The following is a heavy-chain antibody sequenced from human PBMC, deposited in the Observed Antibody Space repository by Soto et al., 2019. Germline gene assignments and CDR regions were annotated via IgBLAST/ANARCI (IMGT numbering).Heavy chain of an antibody. CDR2: IWYDGSNK. Sequence: QVQLVESGGGVVQPGRSLRLSCAASGFSFSSCGMHWVRQAPGKGLEWVAVIWYDGSNKYYADSVKGRFTISRDNSMNTLYLQMNSLRAEDTAVYYCARDLPETTYSAWYFDLWGRGTLVTVSS. D-gene: IGHD2-15*01. J-gene: IGHJ2*01. CDR1: GFSFSSCG. V-gene: IGHV3-33*01. CDR3: ARDLPETTYSAWYFDL.